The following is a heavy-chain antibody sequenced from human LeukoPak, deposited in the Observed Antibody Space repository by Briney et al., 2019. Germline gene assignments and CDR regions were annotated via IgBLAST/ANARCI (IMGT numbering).Heavy chain of an antibody. CDR2: IYYSGST. Sequence: PSQTLSLTCTVSGGSISSGGYYWSWIRQHPGKGLEWIGYIYYSGSTYYNPFLKSRVTISVDTSKNQFSLKLSSVTAADTAVYYCARVPPGIAVAGSYYFDYWGQGTLVTVSS. V-gene: IGHV4-31*03. J-gene: IGHJ4*02. CDR1: GGSISSGGYY. D-gene: IGHD6-19*01. CDR3: ARVPPGIAVAGSYYFDY.